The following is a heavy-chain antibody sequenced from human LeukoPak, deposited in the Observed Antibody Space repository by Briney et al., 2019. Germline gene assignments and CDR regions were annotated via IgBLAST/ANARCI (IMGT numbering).Heavy chain of an antibody. CDR1: GFTFSSYW. D-gene: IGHD6-6*01. CDR3: ASLSLGHY. Sequence: GGSLRLSCAASGFTFSSYWMNWVRQAPGKGLVWVSRIASDGSSTTYADSVKGRFSISRDNAKNTLYLQMNSLRAEDTAAYYCASLSLGHYWGQGTLVTVSS. J-gene: IGHJ4*02. V-gene: IGHV3-74*01. CDR2: IASDGSST.